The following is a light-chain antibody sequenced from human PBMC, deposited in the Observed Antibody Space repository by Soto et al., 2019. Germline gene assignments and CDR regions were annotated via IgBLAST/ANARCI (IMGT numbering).Light chain of an antibody. CDR2: VAS. J-gene: IGKJ5*01. Sequence: DIQMTQSPSSVSASVGDRVTLTCRASHSISSWLACYQQKPGKAPKLLIYVASNLQSGVPSRFSGRGSGTDFTLTISSLQPEDSATYYCQQASSFPITFGQGTRLEIK. V-gene: IGKV1-12*01. CDR1: HSISSW. CDR3: QQASSFPIT.